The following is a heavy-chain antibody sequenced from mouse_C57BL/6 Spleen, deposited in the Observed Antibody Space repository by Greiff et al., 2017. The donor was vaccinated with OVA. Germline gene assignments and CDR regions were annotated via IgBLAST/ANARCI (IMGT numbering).Heavy chain of an antibody. CDR3: ARPGYYGSSSWYFDV. CDR2: IDPSDSYT. V-gene: IGHV1-69*01. CDR1: GYTFTSYW. D-gene: IGHD1-1*01. Sequence: VQLQQPGAELVMPGASVKLSCKASGYTFTSYWMHWVKQRPGQGLEWIGEIDPSDSYTNYNQKFKGKSTLTVDKSSSTAYMQLSSLTSEDSAVYYCARPGYYGSSSWYFDVWGTGTTVTVSS. J-gene: IGHJ1*03.